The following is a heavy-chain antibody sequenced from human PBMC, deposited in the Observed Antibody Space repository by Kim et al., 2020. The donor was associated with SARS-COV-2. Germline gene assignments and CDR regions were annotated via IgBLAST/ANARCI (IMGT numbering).Heavy chain of an antibody. J-gene: IGHJ4*02. CDR3: ARGSWSGWYSSTSSYSFDY. CDR2: IWCDGSNK. CDR1: GFTFSSYG. V-gene: IGHV3-33*01. D-gene: IGHD6-19*01. Sequence: GGSLRLSCAASGFTFSSYGMHWVRQAPGKGLEWVAAIWCDGSNKYYADSVKGRFTISRDNSKNTLYLQMNSLRAEDTAVYYCARGSWSGWYSSTSSYSFDYCGQGTLVSFSP.